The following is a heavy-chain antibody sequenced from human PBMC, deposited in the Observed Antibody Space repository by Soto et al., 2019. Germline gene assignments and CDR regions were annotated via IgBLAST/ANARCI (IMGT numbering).Heavy chain of an antibody. Sequence: SATLSLPCTVSGGSISSGGYYWSWIRQHPGKGLEWIGYIYYSGSTYYNPSLKSRVTISVDTSKNQFSLKLSSVTAADTAVYYCARAGRGYYSDYWGQGTLVTVSS. D-gene: IGHD3-22*01. V-gene: IGHV4-31*03. J-gene: IGHJ4*02. CDR1: GGSISSGGYY. CDR2: IYYSGST. CDR3: ARAGRGYYSDY.